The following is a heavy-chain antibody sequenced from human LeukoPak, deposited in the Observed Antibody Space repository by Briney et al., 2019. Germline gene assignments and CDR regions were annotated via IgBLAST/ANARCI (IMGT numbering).Heavy chain of an antibody. CDR1: GGSIGTTNYY. D-gene: IGHD3-9*01. CDR3: ARQRADYFYYYVDV. J-gene: IGHJ6*03. V-gene: IGHV4-39*01. CDR2: IYYSETT. Sequence: SETLSLTCTVSGGSIGTTNYYWGWLRQPPGKGLEWIGSIYYSETTYDNPSLESRVTISIGTSKNQFSLSLSSVTAADTAVYYCARQRADYFYYYVDVWGKGTTVTVS.